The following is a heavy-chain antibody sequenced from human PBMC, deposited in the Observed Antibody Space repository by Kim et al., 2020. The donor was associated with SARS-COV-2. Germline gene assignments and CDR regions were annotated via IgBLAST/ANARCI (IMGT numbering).Heavy chain of an antibody. D-gene: IGHD2-2*01. J-gene: IGHJ6*02. CDR3: ARLDDSSTSLDYYYYYYGMDV. CDR2: IIPIFGTA. V-gene: IGHV1-69*13. Sequence: SVKVSCKASGGTFSSYAISWVRQAPGQGLEWMGGIIPIFGTANYAQKFQGRVTITADESTSTAYMELSSLRSEDTAVYYCARLDDSSTSLDYYYYYYGMDVWGQGTTVTVSS. CDR1: GGTFSSYA.